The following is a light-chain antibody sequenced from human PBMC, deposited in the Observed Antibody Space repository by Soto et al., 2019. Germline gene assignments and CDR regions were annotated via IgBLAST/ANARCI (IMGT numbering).Light chain of an antibody. CDR2: GAS. CDR3: QHYNNWPPWT. V-gene: IGKV3-15*01. CDR1: QSIRSN. Sequence: IVMTQSPATLSVSPGERATLSCRASQSIRSNLAWYQQKPGQAPRLLMYGASTRATVIPARFSGSGSGTEFTLTINSLQSEDFAVYYCQHYNNWPPWTFGQGTKVKIK. J-gene: IGKJ1*01.